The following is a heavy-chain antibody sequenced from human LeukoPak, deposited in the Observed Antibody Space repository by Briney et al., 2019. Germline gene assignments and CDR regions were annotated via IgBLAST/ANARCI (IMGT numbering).Heavy chain of an antibody. Sequence: ASVKVSCKASGYTFTSYGISWVRQAPGQGLEWMGWISAYNGNTNYAQKLQGRVTMTTDTSTSTAYMEPRSLRSDDTAVYYCARGGNTMIVAENWFDPWGQGTLVTVSS. CDR3: ARGGNTMIVAENWFDP. V-gene: IGHV1-18*01. CDR1: GYTFTSYG. D-gene: IGHD3-22*01. J-gene: IGHJ5*02. CDR2: ISAYNGNT.